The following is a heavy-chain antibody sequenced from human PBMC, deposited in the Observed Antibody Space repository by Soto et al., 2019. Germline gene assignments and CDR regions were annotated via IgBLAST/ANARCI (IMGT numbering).Heavy chain of an antibody. V-gene: IGHV3-23*01. CDR2: IRGSASST. Sequence: EVQLLESGGGLEDRGGSLRLSCAATGFTFTDYALTCVRQPPGKGREWVSFIRGSASSTFYAGSVKGRFTISRDNSRKAVPLQMTSLRAEDTAVYYFAKASSTISPDYWGQGTLVTVSS. J-gene: IGHJ4*02. CDR3: AKASSTISPDY. D-gene: IGHD5-12*01. CDR1: GFTFTDYA.